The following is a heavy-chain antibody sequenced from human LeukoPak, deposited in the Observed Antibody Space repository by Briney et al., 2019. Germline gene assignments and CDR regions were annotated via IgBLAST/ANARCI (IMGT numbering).Heavy chain of an antibody. J-gene: IGHJ4*02. CDR3: ARGYSYALSTDPYYYFDY. D-gene: IGHD5-18*01. Sequence: SETLSLTCTVSGGSIRSGSYYWSWIRQPAGKGLEWFGRIYTSGSTNYNPSLKSRVTISVDTSKNQFSLNLSSVTAADTAVYYCARGYSYALSTDPYYYFDYWGQGTLVTVSS. CDR2: IYTSGST. CDR1: GGSIRSGSYY. V-gene: IGHV4-61*02.